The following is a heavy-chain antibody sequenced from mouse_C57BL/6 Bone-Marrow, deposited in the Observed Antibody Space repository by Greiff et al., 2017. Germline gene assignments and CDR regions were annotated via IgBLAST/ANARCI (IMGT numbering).Heavy chain of an antibody. CDR3: ARAYGYEGGYAMDY. CDR1: GYTFTSYW. J-gene: IGHJ4*01. D-gene: IGHD2-2*01. Sequence: QVQLQQPGAELVMPGASVKLSCKASGYTFTSYWMHWVKQRPGQGLEWIGEIDPSDSYTNYNQKFKGKSTLTVDKSSSTAYMQLSSLKSEASAVYYCARAYGYEGGYAMDYWGQGTSVTVPS. CDR2: IDPSDSYT. V-gene: IGHV1-69*01.